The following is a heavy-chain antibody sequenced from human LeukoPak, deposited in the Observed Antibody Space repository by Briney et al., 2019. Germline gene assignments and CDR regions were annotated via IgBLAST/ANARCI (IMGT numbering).Heavy chain of an antibody. CDR2: VHYSGST. Sequence: PSETLSLTCTVSGGSFSNYYWSWVRQFPGKGLEWIGCVHYSGSTKYNPSLKSRVTISIDTSKNEFSLKVTSLTAAGTAVYFCARGINVGATSFWGQGTLVTVSS. V-gene: IGHV4-59*01. D-gene: IGHD1-26*01. J-gene: IGHJ4*02. CDR3: ARGINVGATSF. CDR1: GGSFSNYY.